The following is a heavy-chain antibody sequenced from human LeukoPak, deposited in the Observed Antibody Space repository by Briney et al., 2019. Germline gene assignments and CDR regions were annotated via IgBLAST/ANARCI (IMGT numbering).Heavy chain of an antibody. V-gene: IGHV3-23*01. CDR3: AKDTSIGKYCTNGVCSPFDY. D-gene: IGHD2-8*01. Sequence: GGSLTLSCAVSGFTFSSYAMRWVRQAPGQGLEWVSVISDSGDYTYYADSVRGRFTISRDNSRNTLYLQMISLRPEDTAVYYCAKDTSIGKYCTNGVCSPFDYWGQGTLVTVSS. CDR1: GFTFSSYA. CDR2: ISDSGDYT. J-gene: IGHJ4*02.